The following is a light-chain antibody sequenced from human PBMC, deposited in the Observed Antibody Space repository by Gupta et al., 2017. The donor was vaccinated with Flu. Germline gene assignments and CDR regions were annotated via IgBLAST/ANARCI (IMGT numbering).Light chain of an antibody. V-gene: IGKV3-15*01. J-gene: IGKJ4*01. CDR2: GAS. CDR3: QQYNNWPPVLT. Sequence: RATLSGRASQSVSSNLAWYQQKPGQAPRLLIYGASTRATGIPARFSGSGSGTEFTLTISSLQSEDFAVYYCQQYNNWPPVLTFGGGTKVEIK. CDR1: QSVSSN.